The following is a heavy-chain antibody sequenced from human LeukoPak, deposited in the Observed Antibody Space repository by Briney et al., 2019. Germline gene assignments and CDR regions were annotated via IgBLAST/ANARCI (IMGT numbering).Heavy chain of an antibody. CDR2: ISSSGSTI. CDR3: ARDDYGDYVRKTFDY. D-gene: IGHD4-17*01. Sequence: PGGSLRLSCAASGFTFSSYEMNWVRQAPGKGLEWVSYISSSGSTIYYADSVKGRFTISRDNAKNSLYLQMNSLRAEDTAVYYCARDDYGDYVRKTFDYWGQGTLVTVSS. J-gene: IGHJ4*02. CDR1: GFTFSSYE. V-gene: IGHV3-48*03.